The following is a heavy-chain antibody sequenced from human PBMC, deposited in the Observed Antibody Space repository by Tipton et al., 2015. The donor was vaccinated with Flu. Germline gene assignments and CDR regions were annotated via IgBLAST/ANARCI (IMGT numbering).Heavy chain of an antibody. Sequence: TLSLTCTVSGGSISSGSYYWSWIRQPAGKGLEWIGRIYTSGSTNYNPSLKSRVTISVDTSKNQFSLKLSSVTAADTAVYYWARVRSYYDSGGYYYAFDYWEEGTVVTVS. V-gene: IGHV4-61*02. CDR3: ARVRSYYDSGGYYYAFDY. D-gene: IGHD3-22*01. CDR2: IYTSGST. CDR1: GGSISSGSYY. J-gene: IGHJ4*02.